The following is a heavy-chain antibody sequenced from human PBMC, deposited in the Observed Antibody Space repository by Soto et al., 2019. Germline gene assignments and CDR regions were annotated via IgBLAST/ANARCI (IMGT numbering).Heavy chain of an antibody. J-gene: IGHJ4*02. CDR1: GGSFHNFY. D-gene: IGHD6-19*01. V-gene: IGHV4-59*08. Sequence: PSETLSLTCNLSGGSFHNFYWLWIRQPPGKGLEWVGHVHYSGSTNYSPSLNSRATISLDTSKNHFSLQLNSVTPDDTAVYYCARGVAGSGFDLWGQGTLVTVSS. CDR2: VHYSGST. CDR3: ARGVAGSGFDL.